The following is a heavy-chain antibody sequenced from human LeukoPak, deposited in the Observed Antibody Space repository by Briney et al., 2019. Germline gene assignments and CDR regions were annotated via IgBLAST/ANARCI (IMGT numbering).Heavy chain of an antibody. Sequence: ASVKVSCKASGYTFTGHYLHWVRQAPGQGLEWMGWINPNSGDANYAQKFQGRVTVTRDTSITTAYMELSRLTSADTAVYYCARGVYCTSTSCYSGLGYYYYYMDVWGKGTTVTVSS. J-gene: IGHJ6*03. V-gene: IGHV1-2*02. D-gene: IGHD2-2*02. CDR3: ARGVYCTSTSCYSGLGYYYYYMDV. CDR1: GYTFTGHY. CDR2: INPNSGDA.